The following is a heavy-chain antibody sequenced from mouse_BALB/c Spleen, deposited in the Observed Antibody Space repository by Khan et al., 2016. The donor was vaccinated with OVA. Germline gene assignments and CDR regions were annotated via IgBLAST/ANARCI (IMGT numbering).Heavy chain of an antibody. J-gene: IGHJ2*01. D-gene: IGHD1-1*01. CDR2: ISGDSNTI. V-gene: IGHV5-17*02. CDR3: ATSYFYGYYFDY. CDR1: GFTFNNYG. Sequence: EVQLVEFGGGLVQPGGSRKLSCAASGFTFNNYGMHWVRQAPEKGLEWVAYISGDSNTIYYVDSVKGRFTVSRDNPKNTLFLQMTSLMSEDTAMYYCATSYFYGYYFDYWGPGTTLTVS.